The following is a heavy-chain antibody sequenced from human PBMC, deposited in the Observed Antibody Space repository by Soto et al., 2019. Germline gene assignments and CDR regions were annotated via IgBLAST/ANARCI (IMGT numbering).Heavy chain of an antibody. CDR3: ARARSSSPHYLDY. V-gene: IGHV4-4*02. J-gene: IGHJ4*02. Sequence: QVQLQESGPGLVKPSGTLSLTCAVSGGSISSSNWWSWVRQPPGKGLEWIGEIYHSGSTNYNPSRKSRFXXSXDMXNNQFSLKLSSVTAADTAVYYCARARSSSPHYLDYWGQGTLVTVSS. D-gene: IGHD6-13*01. CDR1: GGSISSSNW. CDR2: IYHSGST.